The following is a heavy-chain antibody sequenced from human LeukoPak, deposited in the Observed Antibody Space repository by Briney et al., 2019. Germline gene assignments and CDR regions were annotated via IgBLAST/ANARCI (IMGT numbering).Heavy chain of an antibody. CDR3: VRVMLGTPNWFDP. CDR2: IYYSGST. Sequence: ASETLSLTCTVSGGSISSGGYYWSWIRQHPGKGLEWIGYIYYSGSTYYNPSLKSRVTISVDTSKNQFSLKLSSVTAADTAVYYCVRVMLGTPNWFDPWGQGTLVTVSS. D-gene: IGHD3-10*02. V-gene: IGHV4-31*03. CDR1: GGSISSGGYY. J-gene: IGHJ5*02.